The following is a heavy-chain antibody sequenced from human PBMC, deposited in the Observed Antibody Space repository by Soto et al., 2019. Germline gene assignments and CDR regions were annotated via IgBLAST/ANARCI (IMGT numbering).Heavy chain of an antibody. J-gene: IGHJ3*02. CDR3: ANDLDTYYDFWRGAFDI. CDR2: ISGSGGST. CDR1: GFTFSSYA. Sequence: EVQLLESGGGLVQPGGSLRLSCAASGFTFSSYAMRWVRQAPGKGLEWVSAISGSGGSTYYADSVKGRFTISTDNSKLTLHVHMNSLSAEDTAVYYCANDLDTYYDFWRGAFDIWGQGTMVTVSS. D-gene: IGHD3-3*01. V-gene: IGHV3-23*01.